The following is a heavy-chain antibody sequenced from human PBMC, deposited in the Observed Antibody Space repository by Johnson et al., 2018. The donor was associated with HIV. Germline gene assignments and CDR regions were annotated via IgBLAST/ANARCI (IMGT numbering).Heavy chain of an antibody. CDR2: ISHDGINK. V-gene: IGHV3-30-3*01. J-gene: IGHJ3*02. D-gene: IGHD3-22*01. Sequence: QVQLVESGGGLVQSGGSLRLACVASGFIVGTKYMSWVRQAPGKGLEWVTLISHDGINKYYADSVKGRFTISKDNSKSTLYVQMNRLTVDDTAVYYCAREGGAFYDSSGYFAFDIWGQGTMVTVSS. CDR1: GFIVGTKY. CDR3: AREGGAFYDSSGYFAFDI.